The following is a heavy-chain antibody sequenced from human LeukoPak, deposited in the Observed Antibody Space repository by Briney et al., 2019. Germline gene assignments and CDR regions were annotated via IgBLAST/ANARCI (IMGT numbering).Heavy chain of an antibody. J-gene: IGHJ6*02. CDR1: GFTFRNCG. D-gene: IGHD3-22*01. Sequence: PGGSLRLSCVASGFTFRNCGMTWVRQAPGKGLEWVSTISGSDDGTYYADSVRGRFTISRDNSKNTLYLQMNSLRDDDTALYYCARRPYSDTSGRLSDVWGQGTTVTVSS. CDR2: ISGSDDGT. CDR3: ARRPYSDTSGRLSDV. V-gene: IGHV3-23*01.